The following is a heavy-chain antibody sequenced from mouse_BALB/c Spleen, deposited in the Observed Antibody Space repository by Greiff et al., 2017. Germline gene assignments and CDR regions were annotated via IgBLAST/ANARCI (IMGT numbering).Heavy chain of an antibody. CDR2: ISYSGST. CDR1: GYSITSDYA. Sequence: DVQLQESGPGLVKPSQSLSLTCSVTGYSITSDYAWNWIRQFPGNKLEWMGYISYSGSTSYNPSLKSRISITRDTSKNQFFLQLNSVTTEDTATYYCASEGKLGLAYWGQGTLVTVSA. D-gene: IGHD4-1*01. V-gene: IGHV3-2*02. J-gene: IGHJ3*01. CDR3: ASEGKLGLAY.